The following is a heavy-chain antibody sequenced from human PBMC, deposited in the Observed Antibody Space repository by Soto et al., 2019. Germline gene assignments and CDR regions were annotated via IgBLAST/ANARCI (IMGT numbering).Heavy chain of an antibody. Sequence: SVKVSCKASGFTFTSSAVQWVRQARGQRLEWIGWIVVGSGNTNYAQKFQERVTITRDMSTSTAYMELSSLRSEDTAVYYCAAGGDSHYYYYGMDVWGQGTTVTVSS. D-gene: IGHD2-21*01. V-gene: IGHV1-58*01. CDR2: IVVGSGNT. J-gene: IGHJ6*02. CDR3: AAGGDSHYYYYGMDV. CDR1: GFTFTSSA.